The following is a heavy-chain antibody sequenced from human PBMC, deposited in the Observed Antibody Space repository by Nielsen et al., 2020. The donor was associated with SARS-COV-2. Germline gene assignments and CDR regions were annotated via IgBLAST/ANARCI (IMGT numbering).Heavy chain of an antibody. V-gene: IGHV3-11*05. CDR3: ARDQSPNYYDSSGHDP. CDR1: GFTFSDYY. CDR2: ISSSSSYT. Sequence: GESLKISCAASGFTFSDYYMSWLRQAPGKGLEWVSYISSSSSYTNYADSVKGRFTISRDNAKNSLYLQMNSLRAEDTAVYYCARDQSPNYYDSSGHDPWGQGTLVTVSS. D-gene: IGHD3-22*01. J-gene: IGHJ5*02.